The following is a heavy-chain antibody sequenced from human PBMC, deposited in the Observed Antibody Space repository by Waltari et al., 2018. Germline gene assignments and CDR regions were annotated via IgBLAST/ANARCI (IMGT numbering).Heavy chain of an antibody. Sequence: QVQLVHSGAEVKKPGASVKVSCKASGYTFTGYYMHWVRQAPGQGLEWMGRINPNSGGTNYAQKFQGRVTIARDTSISTAYMELSRLRSDDTAVYYCARVGDSSSYWFDPWGQGTLVTVSS. CDR2: INPNSGGT. D-gene: IGHD6-6*01. V-gene: IGHV1-2*06. J-gene: IGHJ5*02. CDR3: ARVGDSSSYWFDP. CDR1: GYTFTGYY.